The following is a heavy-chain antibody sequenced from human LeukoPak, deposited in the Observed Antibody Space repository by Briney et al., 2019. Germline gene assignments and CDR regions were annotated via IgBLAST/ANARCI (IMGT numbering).Heavy chain of an antibody. Sequence: QPGGSLRLSCAASGFTFSSYAITWVRQAPGKGLEWVSTVIDNGGFTYYADSVKGRFTISRDNSKGALYLQMNSLRVEDTAVYYCARRKSSRHALDIWGQGTMVTVSS. D-gene: IGHD6-6*01. CDR1: GFTFSSYA. J-gene: IGHJ3*02. CDR2: VIDNGGFT. CDR3: ARRKSSRHALDI. V-gene: IGHV3-23*01.